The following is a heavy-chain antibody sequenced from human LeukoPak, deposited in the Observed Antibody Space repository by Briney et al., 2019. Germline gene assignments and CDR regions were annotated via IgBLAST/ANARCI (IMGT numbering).Heavy chain of an antibody. CDR2: IYHSGST. CDR3: ARGSRSSTSGHFDY. D-gene: IGHD2-2*01. V-gene: IGHV4-30-2*01. Sequence: PSETLSLTCAVSGGSISSGGYSWSWIRQPPGKGLQWFGHIYHSGSTYYNPSLKSRVTISVDRSKNQFSLKLSSVTAADTAVYYCARGSRSSTSGHFDYWGQGTLVTVSS. J-gene: IGHJ4*02. CDR1: GGSISSGGYS.